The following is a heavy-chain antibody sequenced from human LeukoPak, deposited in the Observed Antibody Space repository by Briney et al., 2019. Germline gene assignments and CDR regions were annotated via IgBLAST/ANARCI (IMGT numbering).Heavy chain of an antibody. Sequence: SETLSLTGTGSGGSISSYYWSWIRQPAGKGLEGIGRIYTSGSTIDKPSLKNTNYNPSLKSRLTLSVDRSKNQFSLKMTSVTAADTAMYYCARDTALWTFDIWGQGTMVTVSS. V-gene: IGHV4-4*07. CDR2: IYTSGSTIDKPSLKNT. CDR3: ARDTALWTFDI. CDR1: GGSISSYY. D-gene: IGHD2-21*02. J-gene: IGHJ3*02.